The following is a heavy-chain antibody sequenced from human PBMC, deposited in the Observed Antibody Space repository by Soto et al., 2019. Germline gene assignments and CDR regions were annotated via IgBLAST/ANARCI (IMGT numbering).Heavy chain of an antibody. V-gene: IGHV1-69*06. CDR1: GGTFSTYT. D-gene: IGHD2-15*01. Sequence: SVKVSCKASGGTFSTYTFSWVRQAPGQGLEWMGRIIPIFGTPYYAQKFQGRVTITADKSTSTVYMELSSLGSDDTAVYFCARGLECRGYCLDKPTWFGPWGQRTLVTVS. CDR2: IIPIFGTP. J-gene: IGHJ5*02. CDR3: ARGLECRGYCLDKPTWFGP.